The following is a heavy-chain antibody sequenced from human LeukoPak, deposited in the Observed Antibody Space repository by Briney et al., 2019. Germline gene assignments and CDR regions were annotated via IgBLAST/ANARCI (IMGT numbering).Heavy chain of an antibody. CDR3: ARDLRMMITFGGVIVYGWFDP. CDR2: IYYSGST. CDR1: GGSISSSSYY. J-gene: IGHJ5*02. Sequence: KTSETLSLTCTVSGGSISSSSYYWGWIRQPPGKGLEWIGSIYYSGSTYYNPSLKSRVTISVDTSKNQFSLKLSSVTAADTAVYYCARDLRMMITFGGVIVYGWFDPWGQGTLVTVSS. D-gene: IGHD3-16*02. V-gene: IGHV4-39*07.